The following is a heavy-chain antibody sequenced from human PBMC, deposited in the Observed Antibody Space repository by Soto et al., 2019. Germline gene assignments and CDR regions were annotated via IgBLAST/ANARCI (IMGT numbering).Heavy chain of an antibody. D-gene: IGHD6-6*01. J-gene: IGHJ2*01. V-gene: IGHV4-34*01. CDR3: ARKKRFLYSSSSAWYFDL. CDR2: INHSGST. Sequence: QVQLQQWGAGLLKPSETLSLTCAVYVGSFSDYFRSWIRQPPGKGLEWIGEINHSGSTSYNRSLKSRLTISVDSSKNQFSLKLSSVTAADTAVYYCARKKRFLYSSSSAWYFDLWGRGTLVTVSS. CDR1: VGSFSDYF.